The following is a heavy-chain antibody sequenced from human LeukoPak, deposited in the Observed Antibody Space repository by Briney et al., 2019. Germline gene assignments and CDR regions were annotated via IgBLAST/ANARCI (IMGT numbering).Heavy chain of an antibody. V-gene: IGHV3-48*01. CDR1: GFSFSAYN. CDR2: ISSSSATI. D-gene: IGHD6-6*01. J-gene: IGHJ6*03. CDR3: ARDRHVPGLYYYYMDV. Sequence: GGSLRLSCEGSGFSFSAYNMNWVRQAPGKGLESISYISSSSATILYADSVKGRFTISRDNAKNSLYLQMNSLRPEDTAVYFCARDRHVPGLYYYYMDVWGKGTTVTVSS.